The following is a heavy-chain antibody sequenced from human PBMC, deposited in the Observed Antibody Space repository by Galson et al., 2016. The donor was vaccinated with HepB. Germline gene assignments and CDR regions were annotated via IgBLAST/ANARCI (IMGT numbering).Heavy chain of an antibody. CDR3: ARHQPGTTPWSDP. J-gene: IGHJ5*02. CDR1: GYSFTSYW. V-gene: IGHV5-51*01. CDR2: IYPGASDT. Sequence: QSGAEVKKPGESMKISCKGSGYSFTSYWIGWVRQMPGKGLEWMGVIYPGASDTRSSPSFQGQVTISADKSISTAYLQWSSLKGSDSAMYYLARHQPGTTPWSDPWGQGTLVTVSS. D-gene: IGHD1-1*01.